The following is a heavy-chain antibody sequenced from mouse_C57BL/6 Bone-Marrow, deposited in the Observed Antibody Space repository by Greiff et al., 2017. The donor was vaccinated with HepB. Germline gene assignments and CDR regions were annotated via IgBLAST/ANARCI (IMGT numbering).Heavy chain of an antibody. D-gene: IGHD1-1*01. CDR3: VGRAVITTVVPHWYFDV. Sequence: EVKLVESGGGLVQPKGSLKLSCAASGFSFNTYAMNWVRQAPGKGLEWVARIRSKSNNYATYYADSVKDRFTISRDDSESMLYLQMNNLKTEDTAMYYCVGRAVITTVVPHWYFDVWGTGTTVTVSS. CDR2: IRSKSNNYAT. CDR1: GFSFNTYA. V-gene: IGHV10-1*01. J-gene: IGHJ1*03.